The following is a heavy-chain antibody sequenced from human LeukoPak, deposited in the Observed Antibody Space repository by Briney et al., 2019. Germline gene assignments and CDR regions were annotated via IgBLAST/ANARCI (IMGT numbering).Heavy chain of an antibody. CDR2: TYSDGST. CDR1: GFTVSRNY. Sequence: GGPLRLSCAASGFTVSRNYMSWVRQAPGKGLEWVSFTYSDGSTSFTESVKGRFTISRDNSKNTLSLQLNSLRVEDTAVYYCARDGGSSTKEPTGGYYYYGMDVWGQGTTVTVSS. V-gene: IGHV3-53*01. J-gene: IGHJ6*02. D-gene: IGHD1-1*01. CDR3: ARDGGSSTKEPTGGYYYYGMDV.